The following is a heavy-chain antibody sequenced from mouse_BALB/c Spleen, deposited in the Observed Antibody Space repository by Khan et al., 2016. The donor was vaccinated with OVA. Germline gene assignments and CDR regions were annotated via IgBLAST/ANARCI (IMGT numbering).Heavy chain of an antibody. Sequence: VQLKQSGAELVKSGASVRLSCTASGFNIKDYYLSWVIQRPEQGLEWIGWIDPENGDTDYAPNFQDKATMTADTSSNTVYLQLSSLTSEDTAVYDCNGGLDYWGQGTTLTVSS. D-gene: IGHD3-3*01. V-gene: IGHV14-4*02. CDR2: IDPENGDT. J-gene: IGHJ2*01. CDR1: GFNIKDYY. CDR3: NGGLDY.